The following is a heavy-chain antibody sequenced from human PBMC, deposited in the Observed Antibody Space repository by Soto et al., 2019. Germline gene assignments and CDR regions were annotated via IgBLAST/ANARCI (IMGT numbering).Heavy chain of an antibody. CDR2: ISSSSSYI. Sequence: PGGSLRLSCAASGFTFSSNSMKWVRQAPGKGLEWVSLISSSSSYIYYADSVKGRFTISRDNAKNSLYQQMNSLRAEETAVYYCAREVMEIHYDSGPLWGHGTLVTVSS. V-gene: IGHV3-21*01. CDR3: AREVMEIHYDSGPL. CDR1: GFTFSSNS. J-gene: IGHJ4*01. D-gene: IGHD3-22*01.